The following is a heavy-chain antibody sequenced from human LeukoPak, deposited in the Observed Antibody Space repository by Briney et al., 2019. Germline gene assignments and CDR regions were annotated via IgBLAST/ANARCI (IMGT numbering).Heavy chain of an antibody. CDR1: GFTFRGYE. Sequence: PGRSLRLSCAASGFTFRGYETNWVRQAPRKGLWWVSYISISGSIIYYADSVKGRFTISRDNAKNSLYLQMNSLRAEDTAVYYCARDDAEYSSGWYWVYWGQGTLVTVSS. CDR2: ISISGSII. V-gene: IGHV3-48*03. CDR3: ARDDAEYSSGWYWVY. D-gene: IGHD6-19*01. J-gene: IGHJ4*02.